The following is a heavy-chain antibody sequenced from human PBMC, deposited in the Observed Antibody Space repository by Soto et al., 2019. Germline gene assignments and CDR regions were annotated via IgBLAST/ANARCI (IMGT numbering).Heavy chain of an antibody. CDR3: ARYCSSRRCCQYPDYYGMDV. CDR1: GFTFSDYY. J-gene: IGHJ6*02. D-gene: IGHD2-2*01. CDR2: ISGSGSPI. Sequence: QVQLVESGGGLVQPGGSLRLSCAASGFTFSDYYMTWIRQAPGKGLNWVSYISGSGSPIYYAGSVRGRFAVSRDNAKNSLYLQMNNLRAEDTAVYSCARYCSSRRCCQYPDYYGMDVWGRGTTVTVSS. V-gene: IGHV3-11*01.